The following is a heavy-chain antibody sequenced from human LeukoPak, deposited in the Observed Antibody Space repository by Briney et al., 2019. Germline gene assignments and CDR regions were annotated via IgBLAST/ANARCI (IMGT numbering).Heavy chain of an antibody. V-gene: IGHV1-24*01. CDR3: TRGDSSGYYLY. CDR1: GYTLTELS. J-gene: IGHJ4*02. D-gene: IGHD3-22*01. Sequence: ASVKVSCKVSGYTLTELSMHWVRQAPGKGLEWMGGFDPEDGETIHAQKFQGRVTMTRDTSTSTVYMELSSLRSEDTAVYYCTRGDSSGYYLYWGQGTLVTVSS. CDR2: FDPEDGET.